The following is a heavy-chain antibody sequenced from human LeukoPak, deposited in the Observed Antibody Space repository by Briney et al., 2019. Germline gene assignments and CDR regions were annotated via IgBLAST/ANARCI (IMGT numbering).Heavy chain of an antibody. D-gene: IGHD6-6*01. Sequence: SETLSLTCTVSGDSISSYYWSWIRQPPGKGLEWIGYIYTSGGTNYIPSLKGRVTISVDTSKNQFSLKLSSVTAADSAVYYCARLTRLSTSPDRYYLDYWGQGTLVTVSS. CDR1: GDSISSYY. V-gene: IGHV4-4*09. CDR2: IYTSGGT. J-gene: IGHJ4*02. CDR3: ARLTRLSTSPDRYYLDY.